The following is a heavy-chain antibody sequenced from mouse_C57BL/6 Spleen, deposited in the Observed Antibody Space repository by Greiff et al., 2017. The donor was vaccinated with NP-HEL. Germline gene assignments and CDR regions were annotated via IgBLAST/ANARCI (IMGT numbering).Heavy chain of an antibody. CDR2: IDPNSGGT. J-gene: IGHJ4*01. CDR1: GYTFTIYW. CDR3: ARYYDGSRGYAMDY. D-gene: IGHD1-1*01. V-gene: IGHV1-72*01. Sequence: QVQLQQPGAELVKPGASVKLSCKASGYTFTIYWIHWVKQRPGRGLEWIGRIDPNSGGTKYNEKFKSKATLTVDKPSSTAYMQLSSLTSEDSAVYYCARYYDGSRGYAMDYWGEGTAVTVSS.